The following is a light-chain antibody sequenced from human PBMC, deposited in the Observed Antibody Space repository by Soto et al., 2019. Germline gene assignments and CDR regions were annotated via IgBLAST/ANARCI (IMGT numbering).Light chain of an antibody. J-gene: IGKJ1*01. CDR1: QSVSSN. CDR2: GAS. V-gene: IGKV3-15*01. CDR3: QQYNKWPWT. Sequence: IVMTQSPATLSVSPWERATLSCRASQSVSSNLAWYQQKPGQAPRLLISGASTGATGVPATFSGSGSGTEFTLTINSLQSEDFAIYYCQQYNKWPWTFGQGTKVDIK.